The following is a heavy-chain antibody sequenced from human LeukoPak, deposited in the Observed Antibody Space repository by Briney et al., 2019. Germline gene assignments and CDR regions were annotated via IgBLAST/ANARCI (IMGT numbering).Heavy chain of an antibody. CDR2: ISPRGGAT. CDR1: GYTLTSHY. D-gene: IGHD3-16*01. J-gene: IGHJ3*01. CDR3: ASGMQLRVGELFLDTRYDGFDL. V-gene: IGHV1-46*01. Sequence: GASVTVSCKASGYTLTSHYMHWVRQAPGQGLEWMGLISPRGGATIYVQKFQGRVTMTSDTSTSTVYMELSSLRPADTAVYYGASGMQLRVGELFLDTRYDGFDLWGQGTMVTVSS.